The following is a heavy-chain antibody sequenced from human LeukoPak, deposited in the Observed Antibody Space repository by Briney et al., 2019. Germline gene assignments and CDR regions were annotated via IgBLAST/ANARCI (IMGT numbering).Heavy chain of an antibody. CDR1: GFTFSTYS. Sequence: GGSLRLSCAASGFTFSTYSMNRVRQAPGKGLEWVSSITSSSSYIFYADSVKGRFTISRDNAKNSLYLQMNSLRAEDTAVYYCARDLGYCSGGNCYPFDYWGQGTLVTVSS. CDR2: ITSSSSYI. CDR3: ARDLGYCSGGNCYPFDY. J-gene: IGHJ4*02. V-gene: IGHV3-21*01. D-gene: IGHD2-15*01.